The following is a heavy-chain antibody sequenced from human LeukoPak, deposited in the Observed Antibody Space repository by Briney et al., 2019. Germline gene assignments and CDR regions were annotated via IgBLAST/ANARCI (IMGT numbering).Heavy chain of an antibody. CDR3: ARDQRSYCSSTSCQSRYYDMDV. CDR2: ISSSSTYI. CDR1: GFTLSSYT. D-gene: IGHD2-2*01. V-gene: IGHV3-21*01. Sequence: GGSLRLSCAASGFTLSSYTMNWVRQAPGKGLEWVSSISSSSTYIYYADSVKGRFPMSRDNAKNSLYLQMNSLRAEDTAVYYCARDQRSYCSSTSCQSRYYDMDVWGKGTTVTVSS. J-gene: IGHJ6*03.